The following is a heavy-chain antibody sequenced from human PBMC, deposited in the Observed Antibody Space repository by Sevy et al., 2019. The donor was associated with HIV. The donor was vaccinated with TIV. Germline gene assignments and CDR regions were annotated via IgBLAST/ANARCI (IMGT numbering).Heavy chain of an antibody. Sequence: SETLSLTCTVSGGSISSGSYYWSWIRQPAGKGLEWIGRIYTSGSTNYNPSLKSRVTISVDTSKNQFSLKLSSVTAADTAVYYCARDLGYDSSGDPTGDAFDIWGQGTMVTVSS. CDR3: ARDLGYDSSGDPTGDAFDI. J-gene: IGHJ3*02. D-gene: IGHD3-22*01. V-gene: IGHV4-61*02. CDR2: IYTSGST. CDR1: GGSISSGSYY.